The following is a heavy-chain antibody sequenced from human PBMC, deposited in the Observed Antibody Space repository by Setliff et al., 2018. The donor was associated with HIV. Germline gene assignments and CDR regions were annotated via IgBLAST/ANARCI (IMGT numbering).Heavy chain of an antibody. V-gene: IGHV4-61*09. CDR1: GGSINSGSYY. CDR2: IYASGST. Sequence: PSETLSLTCTVSGGSINSGSYYWNWIRQPAGKGLEWIGHIYASGSTNYNPSLKSRVTMSVDTSKNQFSLKLNSLIAADTAVYFCARRGRTGNSYVLNWFDPWGQGTLVTVSS. J-gene: IGHJ5*02. D-gene: IGHD5-18*01. CDR3: ARRGRTGNSYVLNWFDP.